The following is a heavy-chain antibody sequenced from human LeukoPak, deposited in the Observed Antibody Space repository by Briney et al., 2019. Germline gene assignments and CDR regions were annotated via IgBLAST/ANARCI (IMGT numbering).Heavy chain of an antibody. D-gene: IGHD3-22*01. CDR1: GGSLSSGAYY. J-gene: IGHJ4*02. CDR2: IYYSGST. CDR3: ARFDSSGYRVDY. V-gene: IGHV4-31*03. Sequence: SETLSLTCTVSGGSLSSGAYYWSWNRQHPGKGLEWIGYIYYSGSTYYNPSLKSRVIILVDTSKNHFSLRMSSVTAADTAVYYCARFDSSGYRVDYWGQGTLVTVSS.